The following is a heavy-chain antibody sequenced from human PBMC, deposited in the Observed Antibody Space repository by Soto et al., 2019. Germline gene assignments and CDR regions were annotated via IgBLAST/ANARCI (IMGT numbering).Heavy chain of an antibody. Sequence: QVQLVESGGGVVQPGRSLRLSCAASGFTFSSYGMHWVRQAPGKGLEWVAVIWYDGSNKYYADSVKGRFTFSRDNSKNTLFLQMTSLGAEDTAVYYCATDTGYSRSSALGYYYYGMDVWGQGTTVTVSS. J-gene: IGHJ6*02. V-gene: IGHV3-33*01. CDR1: GFTFSSYG. CDR2: IWYDGSNK. D-gene: IGHD6-6*01. CDR3: ATDTGYSRSSALGYYYYGMDV.